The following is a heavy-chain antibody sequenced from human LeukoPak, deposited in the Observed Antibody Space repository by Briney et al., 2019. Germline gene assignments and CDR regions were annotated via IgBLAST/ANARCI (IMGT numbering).Heavy chain of an antibody. Sequence: PSETLSLTCTVSGGSISSYYWSWIRQPPGKGLEWIGYIYYSGSTNYNPSLKSRVTISVDTPKNQFSLKLSSVTAADTAVYYCARTRYYYNSRSYGAPYYFDYWGQGTLVTVSS. D-gene: IGHD3-10*01. V-gene: IGHV4-59*08. CDR2: IYYSGST. J-gene: IGHJ4*02. CDR3: ARTRYYYNSRSYGAPYYFDY. CDR1: GGSISSYY.